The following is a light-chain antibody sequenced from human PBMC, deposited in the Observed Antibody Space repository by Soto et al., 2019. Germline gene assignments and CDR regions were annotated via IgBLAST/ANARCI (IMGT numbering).Light chain of an antibody. CDR2: DVT. J-gene: IGLJ1*01. CDR1: SSDVGGYNY. CDR3: SSYTSSGSHV. Sequence: QSVLTQPASVSGSPGQSITISCPGTSSDVGGYNYVSWFQQHPGKAPKLMIYDVTNRPSGVSNRFSGSKSGNTASLTISGLQAEDEADFYCSSYTSSGSHVFGTGTKVTVL. V-gene: IGLV2-14*03.